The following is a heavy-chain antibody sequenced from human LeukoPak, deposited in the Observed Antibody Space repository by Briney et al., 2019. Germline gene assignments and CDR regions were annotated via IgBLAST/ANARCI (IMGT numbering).Heavy chain of an antibody. V-gene: IGHV3-23*01. CDR3: ARGLTGFDF. CDR1: GFTFSSYA. CDR2: ISVGGGST. J-gene: IGHJ4*02. Sequence: GGSLRLSCAASGFTFSSYAMSWVRQAPGKGLEWVSAISVGGGSTYYADSMKGRFTISRDNSKSTLFLQVNSLRAEDTAVYYCARGLTGFDFWGQGTLVTISS.